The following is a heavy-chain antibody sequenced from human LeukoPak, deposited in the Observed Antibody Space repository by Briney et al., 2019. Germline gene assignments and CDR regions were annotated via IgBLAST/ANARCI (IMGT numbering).Heavy chain of an antibody. D-gene: IGHD2-2*01. CDR1: GFSVSSNY. CDR2: IYSGGST. J-gene: IGHJ6*02. V-gene: IGHV3-66*01. CDR3: ARVGACSSTSCRTYYYYGMDV. Sequence: GGFLRLSCAASGFSVSSNYMSWVRHAPGKGLEWVSFIYSGGSTYYADSVKGRFTISRDNSKNTLYLQMNSLRAEDTAVYYCARVGACSSTSCRTYYYYGMDVWGQGTTVTVSS.